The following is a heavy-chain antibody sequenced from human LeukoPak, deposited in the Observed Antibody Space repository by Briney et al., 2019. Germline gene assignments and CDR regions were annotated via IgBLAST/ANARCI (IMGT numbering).Heavy chain of an antibody. CDR3: ARDVGASAPDAFDI. CDR2: ISTSSNYI. Sequence: GGSLRLSCTASGSTFSTYNMSWVRQAPGKGLEWVSSISTSSNYIYYADSVKGRFTISRDNAKNSLYLQMNSLRVEDTDVYYCARDVGASAPDAFDIWGQGTMVTVSS. D-gene: IGHD1-26*01. CDR1: GSTFSTYN. V-gene: IGHV3-21*01. J-gene: IGHJ3*02.